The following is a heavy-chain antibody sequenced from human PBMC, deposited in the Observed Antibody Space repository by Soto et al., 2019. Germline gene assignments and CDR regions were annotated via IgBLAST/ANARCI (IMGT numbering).Heavy chain of an antibody. Sequence: GGSLRLSCAASGFAFSSYAMSWVRQAPGKGLEWVSTTGGRDGNTYYADSVTGRCTIFRDNSENRLYLQMDSLRAEDTARYCCARMNIVAVVGWSFDLWGRGTLVTVSS. CDR3: ARMNIVAVVGWSFDL. V-gene: IGHV3-23*01. CDR2: TGGRDGNT. J-gene: IGHJ2*01. D-gene: IGHD5-12*01. CDR1: GFAFSSYA.